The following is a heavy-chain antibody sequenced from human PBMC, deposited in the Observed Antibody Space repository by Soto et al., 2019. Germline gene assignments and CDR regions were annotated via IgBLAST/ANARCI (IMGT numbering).Heavy chain of an antibody. V-gene: IGHV4-59*08. J-gene: IGHJ5*02. CDR3: ATHGPERGLFFFDT. CDR1: GGAFNGDY. D-gene: IGHD1-1*01. CDR2: VSYSGST. Sequence: SETLSLTCSLSGGAFNGDYWSWIRQPPGKGLEWIGFVSYSGSTDYHPSLKSRVTISIDTSKNQFSLKMISVTAADTAVYYCATHGPERGLFFFDTWGQGALVTVSS.